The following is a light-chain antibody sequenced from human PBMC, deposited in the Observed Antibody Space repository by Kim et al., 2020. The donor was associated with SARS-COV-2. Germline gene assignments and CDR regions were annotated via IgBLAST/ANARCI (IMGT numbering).Light chain of an antibody. J-gene: IGLJ2*01. Sequence: GQSITISCTGTSSDVGGYNYVSWYQQYPGKAPKLMIYDVTNRPSGVSNRFSGSKSGNTASLTISGLQAEDEADYYCSSYTSSSTLVFGGGTKLTVL. V-gene: IGLV2-14*03. CDR1: SSDVGGYNY. CDR2: DVT. CDR3: SSYTSSSTLV.